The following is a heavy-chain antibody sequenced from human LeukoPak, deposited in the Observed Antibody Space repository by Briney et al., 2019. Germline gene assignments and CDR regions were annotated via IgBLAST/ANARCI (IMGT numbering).Heavy chain of an antibody. CDR3: ARGYVGPLPRNYYYYGMDV. CDR2: INHSGST. Sequence: SETLSLTCAVYGGSFSGYYWSWIRQPPGKGLEWIGVINHSGSTNYNPSLKSRVTISVDTSKNQFSLKLSSVTAADTAVYYCARGYVGPLPRNYYYYGMDVWGKGTTVTVSS. V-gene: IGHV4-34*01. CDR1: GGSFSGYY. D-gene: IGHD1-26*01. J-gene: IGHJ6*04.